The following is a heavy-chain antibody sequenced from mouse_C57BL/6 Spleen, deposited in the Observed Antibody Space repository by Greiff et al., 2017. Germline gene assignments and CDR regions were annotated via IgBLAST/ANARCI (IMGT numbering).Heavy chain of an antibody. CDR2: IYPGSGST. J-gene: IGHJ3*01. CDR3: AREKDYYGSRETWFAY. CDR1: GYTFTSYW. Sequence: VQLQQPGAELVKPGASVKMSCKASGYTFTSYWITWVKQRPGQGLEWIGDIYPGSGSTNYNEKFKSKATLTADKSSSTAYMELRSLTSEDSAVYFCAREKDYYGSRETWFAYWGQGTLVTVSA. V-gene: IGHV1-55*01. D-gene: IGHD1-1*01.